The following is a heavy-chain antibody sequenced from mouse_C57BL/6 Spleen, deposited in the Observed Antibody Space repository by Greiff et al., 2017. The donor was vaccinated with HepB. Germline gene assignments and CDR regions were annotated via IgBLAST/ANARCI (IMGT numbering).Heavy chain of an antibody. D-gene: IGHD2-4*01. CDR1: GFTFSDYG. CDR2: ISSGSSTI. CDR3: ARQIYYDHWYFDV. V-gene: IGHV5-17*01. J-gene: IGHJ1*03. Sequence: DVMLVESGGGLVKPGGSLKLSCAASGFTFSDYGMHWVRQAPEKGLEWVAYISSGSSTIYYADTVKGRFTISRDNAKNTLFLQMTSLRSEDTAMYYCARQIYYDHWYFDVWGTGTTVTVSS.